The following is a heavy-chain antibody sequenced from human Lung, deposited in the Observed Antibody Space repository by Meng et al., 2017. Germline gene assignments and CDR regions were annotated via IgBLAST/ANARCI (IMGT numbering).Heavy chain of an antibody. D-gene: IGHD6-13*01. V-gene: IGHV4-39*07. J-gene: IGHJ4*02. Sequence: HLQRQESGPGLVKPSETLSLTCTVSGGSISSSSYYWGWIRQPPGKGLEWIGSISDGGNTYYNPSLQSRVSISVDTSKNQFSLKLRSVTAADTAVYYCARVKYSSSWYLDFWGQGALVTVSS. CDR2: ISDGGNT. CDR1: GGSISSSSYY. CDR3: ARVKYSSSWYLDF.